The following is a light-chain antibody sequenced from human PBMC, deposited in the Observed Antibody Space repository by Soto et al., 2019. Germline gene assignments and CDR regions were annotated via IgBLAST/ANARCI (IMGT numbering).Light chain of an antibody. CDR2: AAS. CDR1: QSVNSN. Sequence: EIVMTQSPATLSVSPGERATLSCRASQSVNSNLAWYQQKPGQAPRLLMYAASTRATGTPARFSGSGFGTEFTLTISSLQSEDFAVYYCQQYNDWPPYTFGQGTKLEIK. CDR3: QQYNDWPPYT. J-gene: IGKJ2*01. V-gene: IGKV3D-15*01.